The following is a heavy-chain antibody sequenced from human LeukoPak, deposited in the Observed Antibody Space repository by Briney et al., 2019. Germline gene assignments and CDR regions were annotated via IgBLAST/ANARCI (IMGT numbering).Heavy chain of an antibody. V-gene: IGHV4-39*01. J-gene: IGHJ4*02. D-gene: IGHD5-18*01. CDR3: ARQGGRGYSYGFIDH. CDR2: IYYSGST. CDR1: GGSISSSSYY. Sequence: SETLSLTCTVSGGSISSSSYYWGWLRQPPGKGLEWIGSIYYSGSTYYNPSLKSRVTISVDTSKNQFSLKLSSVTAADTAVYSCARQGGRGYSYGFIDHWGQGTLVTVSS.